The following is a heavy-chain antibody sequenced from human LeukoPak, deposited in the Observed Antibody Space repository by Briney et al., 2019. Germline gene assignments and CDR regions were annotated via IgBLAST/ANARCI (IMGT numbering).Heavy chain of an antibody. CDR2: IKSKTDGGTT. CDR3: AKGSRGFSVAYYFDY. J-gene: IGHJ4*02. D-gene: IGHD6-19*01. Sequence: GGSLRLSCAASGFTFSNAWMSWVRQAPGKGLEWVGRIKSKTDGGTTDYAAPVKGRFTISRDNSKNTLYLQMNSLRAEDTAVYYCAKGSRGFSVAYYFDYWGQGTLVTVSS. CDR1: GFTFSNAW. V-gene: IGHV3-15*01.